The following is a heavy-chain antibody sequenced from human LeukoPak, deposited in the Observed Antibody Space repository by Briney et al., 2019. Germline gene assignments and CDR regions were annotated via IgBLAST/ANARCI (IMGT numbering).Heavy chain of an antibody. CDR3: APIAIRSGY. CDR2: IYSGGST. J-gene: IGHJ4*02. V-gene: IGHV3-66*01. CDR1: GFTFSSHW. Sequence: PGGSLRLSCAASGFTFSSHWMHWVRQAPGKGLEWVSVIYSGGSTYYADSVKGRFTISRDNSKNTLYLQMNSLRAEDTAVYYCAPIAIRSGYWGQGTLVTVSS. D-gene: IGHD3-9*01.